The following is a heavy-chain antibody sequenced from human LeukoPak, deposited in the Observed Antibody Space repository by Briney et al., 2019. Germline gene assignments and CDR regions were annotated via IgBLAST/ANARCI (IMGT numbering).Heavy chain of an antibody. J-gene: IGHJ4*02. D-gene: IGHD2-21*02. CDR3: ATVGTTRVYYFDY. CDR1: EFTFSSYS. V-gene: IGHV3-53*01. Sequence: PGGSLRLSCAASEFTFSSYSMNWVRQAPGKGLEWVSVIYSGGSTFYADSVKGRFTISRDSSKNTLYLQMNSLRADDTAVYYCATVGTTRVYYFDYWGQGTLVTVSS. CDR2: IYSGGST.